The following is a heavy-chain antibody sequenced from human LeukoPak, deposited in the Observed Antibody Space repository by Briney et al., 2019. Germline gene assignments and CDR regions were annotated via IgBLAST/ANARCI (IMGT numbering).Heavy chain of an antibody. J-gene: IGHJ4*02. D-gene: IGHD2-15*01. CDR1: GFTFSSYG. Sequence: GGSLRLSCAASGFTFSSYGMHWVRQAPGKGLEWVAVIWYDGSNKYYADSVKGRFTISRDNSKNTLYLQMNSLRAEDTAVYYCAREGRRYCSGGSCPQFDYWGQGTLVTVSS. CDR3: AREGRRYCSGGSCPQFDY. V-gene: IGHV3-33*01. CDR2: IWYDGSNK.